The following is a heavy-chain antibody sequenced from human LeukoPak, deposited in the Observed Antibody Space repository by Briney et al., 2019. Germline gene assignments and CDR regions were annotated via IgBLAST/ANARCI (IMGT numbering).Heavy chain of an antibody. D-gene: IGHD3-10*01. J-gene: IGHJ2*01. Sequence: SETLSLTCTVSGGSVSSGDYYWRWIRQPPGKGLEWIGYIYYSGSTYYNPSLKSRVTISVDTSKNQFSLKLSSVTAADTAVYYCARDYYGSGSLRYFDLWGRGTLVTVSS. CDR1: GGSVSSGDYY. V-gene: IGHV4-30-4*01. CDR3: ARDYYGSGSLRYFDL. CDR2: IYYSGST.